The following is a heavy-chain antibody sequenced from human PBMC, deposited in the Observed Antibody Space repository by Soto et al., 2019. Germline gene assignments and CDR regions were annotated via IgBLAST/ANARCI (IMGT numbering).Heavy chain of an antibody. CDR1: GFTFSSYS. D-gene: IGHD6-13*01. J-gene: IGHJ4*02. CDR2: ISSSSSTI. Sequence: GGSLRLSCAASGFTFSSYSMSWVRQAPGKGLEWVSYISSSSSTIYYADSVKGRFTISSDNAKNSLYLQMISLRAEDTAVYYCAREGIAVDGTKYYFDYWGQGTLVTVYS. CDR3: AREGIAVDGTKYYFDY. V-gene: IGHV3-48*04.